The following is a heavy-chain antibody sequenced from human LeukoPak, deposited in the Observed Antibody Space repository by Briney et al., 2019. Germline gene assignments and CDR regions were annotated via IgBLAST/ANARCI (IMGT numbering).Heavy chain of an antibody. J-gene: IGHJ4*02. CDR1: GGSISSGGYY. Sequence: SRTLSLTCTVSGGSISSGGYYWSWIRQPPGKGLEWIGYIYHSGSTYYNPSLKSRVTISVDRSKNQFSLKLSSVTAADTAVYYCASRKAAAGTGYYWGQGTLVTVSS. D-gene: IGHD6-13*01. CDR3: ASRKAAAGTGYY. CDR2: IYHSGST. V-gene: IGHV4-30-2*01.